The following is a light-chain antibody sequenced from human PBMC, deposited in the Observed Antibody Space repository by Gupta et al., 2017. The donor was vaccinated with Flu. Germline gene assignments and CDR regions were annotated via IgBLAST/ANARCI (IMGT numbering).Light chain of an antibody. CDR2: AAS. CDR3: QQNYSTPRT. CDR1: QSISSY. V-gene: IGKV1-39*01. Sequence: DIQMNQSSTSPSALVGDRVTITCRASQSISSYLTWYQQKPGKAPKLLIYAASSLQSGVPSRFSGSGSGTDFTLTISSLQPEDFATYYCQQNYSTPRTFGQGTKVEIK. J-gene: IGKJ1*01.